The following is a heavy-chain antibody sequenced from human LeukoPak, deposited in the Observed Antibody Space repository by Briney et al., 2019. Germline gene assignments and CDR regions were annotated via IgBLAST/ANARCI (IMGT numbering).Heavy chain of an antibody. D-gene: IGHD7-27*01. CDR3: ARGPPDWGYDY. CDR1: GYTFTSYD. V-gene: IGHV1-8*01. J-gene: IGHJ4*02. Sequence: AASVKVSCKASGYTFTSYDFNWVRQAPGQRPEWMGWMSPNSGGTGYAQKFQDRVTMTRNTSISTAYMELSSLRSDDTAVYYCARGPPDWGYDYWGPGTLVTVSS. CDR2: MSPNSGGT.